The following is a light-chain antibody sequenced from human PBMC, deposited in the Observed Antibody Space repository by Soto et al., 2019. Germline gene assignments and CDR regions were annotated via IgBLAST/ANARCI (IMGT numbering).Light chain of an antibody. V-gene: IGKV1-5*03. CDR1: QSISSW. CDR2: KAS. CDR3: QQYNDNWT. Sequence: FENIGDRVTITCRASQSISSWLAWYQQKPGKAPRLLIYKASNLESGVPSRFSGSGSGTEFTLTISSLQPDDSATYYCQQYNDNWTFGQGTKVDIK. J-gene: IGKJ1*01.